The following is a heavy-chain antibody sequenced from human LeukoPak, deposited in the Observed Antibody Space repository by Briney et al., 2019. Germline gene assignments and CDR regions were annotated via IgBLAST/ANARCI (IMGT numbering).Heavy chain of an antibody. CDR3: ARELAEGFDY. CDR2: LGGSSRSI. J-gene: IGHJ4*02. V-gene: IGHV3-21*01. CDR1: GFTFSTYP. Sequence: GGSLRLSCAASGFTFSTYPMNWVRQAPGKGLEWVSSLGGSSRSIYYADSVEGRFTIFRDNAKNSLYLQMNSLRAEDTAVYYCARELAEGFDYWGQGTLVTVSS. D-gene: IGHD6-25*01.